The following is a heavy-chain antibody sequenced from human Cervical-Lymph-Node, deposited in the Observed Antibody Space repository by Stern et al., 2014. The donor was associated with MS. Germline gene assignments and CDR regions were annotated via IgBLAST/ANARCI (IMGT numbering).Heavy chain of an antibody. D-gene: IGHD6-6*01. Sequence: QVQLVQSGAEVRKPGTSVKVSCKASGYTFTDYGITWVRQAPGQGLEWMGWISAYHGNTNYAQMLQGRVTMTTDKSTSTAYMELRSLNSDDTAIYFCARSSFSNSSLFDYWGQGTLLTVSS. V-gene: IGHV1-18*01. CDR3: ARSSFSNSSLFDY. J-gene: IGHJ4*02. CDR2: ISAYHGNT. CDR1: GYTFTDYG.